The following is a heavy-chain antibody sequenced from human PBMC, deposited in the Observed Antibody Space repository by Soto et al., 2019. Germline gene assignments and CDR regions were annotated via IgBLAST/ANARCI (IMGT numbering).Heavy chain of an antibody. CDR1: GFTFGDYA. Sequence: GGSLRLSCTTSGFTFGDYALSWFRQAPGKGLEWVGFIRSKAYGGTTEYAASVKGRFTISRDDSKSFASLQMNSLKTGDTAVYYCSRSYSSSSIAWFDPWGQGTLVTVSS. CDR2: IRSKAYGGTT. D-gene: IGHD6-6*01. CDR3: SRSYSSSSIAWFDP. V-gene: IGHV3-49*03. J-gene: IGHJ5*02.